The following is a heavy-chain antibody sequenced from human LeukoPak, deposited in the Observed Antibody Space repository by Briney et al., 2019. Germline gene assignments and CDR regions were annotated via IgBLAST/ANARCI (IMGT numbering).Heavy chain of an antibody. CDR2: VPHSGST. V-gene: IGHV4-4*02. CDR1: GGSVSSNNW. D-gene: IGHD3-22*01. Sequence: PSETLSLTCTVSGGSVSSNNWWSWVRQPPGKGLEWIGEVPHSGSTNSNPSLKSRVTMSIDKSKNQYSLKLTSVTAADTAVYYCATYYDSIGYRFDYWGQGTLVTVSS. J-gene: IGHJ4*01. CDR3: ATYYDSIGYRFDY.